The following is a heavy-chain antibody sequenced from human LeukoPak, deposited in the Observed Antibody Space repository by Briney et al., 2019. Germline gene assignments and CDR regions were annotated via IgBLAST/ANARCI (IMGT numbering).Heavy chain of an antibody. J-gene: IGHJ4*02. Sequence: PGGSLRLSCAASGFTFSSYWMSWVRQAPGKGLEWVANIKQDGSEKYYVDSVKGRFTISRDNAKNSLYLQMNSLRAEDTAVYYRAREGLWFGESYFDYWGQGTLVTVSS. CDR1: GFTFSSYW. CDR3: AREGLWFGESYFDY. D-gene: IGHD3-10*01. CDR2: IKQDGSEK. V-gene: IGHV3-7*01.